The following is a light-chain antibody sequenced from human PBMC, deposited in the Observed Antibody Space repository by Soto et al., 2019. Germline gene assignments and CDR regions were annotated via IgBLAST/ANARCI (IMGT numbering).Light chain of an antibody. Sequence: EIVLTQSPGTLSLSPGERATLSCRGSQSVSSSYLAWYQQKPGQAPRLLIYGASSRATGIPDRFSGSGSGTDFTLTISRLEPEDFAVYYCQQYGSSPPWTFGQGSMV. CDR1: QSVSSSY. V-gene: IGKV3-20*01. J-gene: IGKJ1*01. CDR2: GAS. CDR3: QQYGSSPPWT.